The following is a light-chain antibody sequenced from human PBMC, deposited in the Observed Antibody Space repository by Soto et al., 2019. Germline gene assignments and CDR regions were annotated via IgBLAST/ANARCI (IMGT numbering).Light chain of an antibody. J-gene: IGKJ1*01. V-gene: IGKV1-5*03. CDR2: KAS. CDR3: QQYNSNSWT. Sequence: DIQMTQSPSTLSASVGDRVTITCRASQSSSRCLAWYQQKPGKAPKVLIYKASSLESGVPSRFSGSESGTEFNLTISSLQPDDFATYYCQQYNSNSWTFGQGTKVEIK. CDR1: QSSSRC.